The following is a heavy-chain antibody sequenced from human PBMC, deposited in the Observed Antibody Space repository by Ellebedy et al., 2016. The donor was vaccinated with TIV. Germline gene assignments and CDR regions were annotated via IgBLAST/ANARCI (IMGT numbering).Heavy chain of an antibody. D-gene: IGHD6-19*01. V-gene: IGHV1-46*01. J-gene: IGHJ4*02. Sequence: ASVKVSXXASGYTFTSYYMHWVRQAPGQGLEWMGIINPSGGRTSYAQKFQGRVTMTRDTSTSTVYMELSSLRSEDTAVYYCAIRYSSGWGLDYWGQGTLVTVSS. CDR1: GYTFTSYY. CDR3: AIRYSSGWGLDY. CDR2: INPSGGRT.